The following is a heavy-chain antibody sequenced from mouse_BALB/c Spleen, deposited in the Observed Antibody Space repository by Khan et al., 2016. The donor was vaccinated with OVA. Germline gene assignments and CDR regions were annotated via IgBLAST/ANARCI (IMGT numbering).Heavy chain of an antibody. Sequence: QVQLQQPGAELVRPGASVKLSCKASGYSFTSYWMNWVKQRPGQGLEWIGMIHPSDSDTTLTQKFKDKATLTVDTSSSTAYMQLSSPTSEDSAVYYCARGNTASDWYFGGWGTGTTVTVSS. J-gene: IGHJ1*03. CDR3: ARGNTASDWYFGG. CDR2: IHPSDSDT. V-gene: IGHV1-59*01. D-gene: IGHD1-2*01. CDR1: GYSFTSYW.